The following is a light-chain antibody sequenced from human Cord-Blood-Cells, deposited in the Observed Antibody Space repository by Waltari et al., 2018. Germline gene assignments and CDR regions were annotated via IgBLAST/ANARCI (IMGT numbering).Light chain of an antibody. CDR2: EGS. J-gene: IGLJ3*02. V-gene: IGLV2-23*01. CDR3: CSYAGSSTWV. Sequence: QSALTQPASVSGSPGQSITISCTGTSSDVGRYNLVSWYQQHPGKAPQLMIYEGSKRPSGVCNRVAGSKAGNTASLTISGLQAEDEADYYCCSYAGSSTWVFGGGTKLTVL. CDR1: SSDVGRYNL.